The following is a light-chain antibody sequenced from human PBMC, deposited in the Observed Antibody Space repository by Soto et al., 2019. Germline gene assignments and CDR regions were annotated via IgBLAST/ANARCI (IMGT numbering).Light chain of an antibody. J-gene: IGKJ1*01. CDR2: GAS. V-gene: IGKV3-20*01. Sequence: EIVLTQSPATLSLSPGERATLSCRASQSVTDNYLAWYQQKPGQAPRLVISGASSRTSGIPDRFSASGSGTDFTLTISRLEHEDFAVYYCQQYSRAPLTFGQGTKVEIK. CDR3: QQYSRAPLT. CDR1: QSVTDNY.